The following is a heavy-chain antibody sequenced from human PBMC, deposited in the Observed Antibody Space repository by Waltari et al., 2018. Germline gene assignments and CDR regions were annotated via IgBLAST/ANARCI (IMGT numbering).Heavy chain of an antibody. V-gene: IGHV3-30-3*01. D-gene: IGHD1-26*01. Sequence: QVQLVESGGGVVQPGRSLSPSCAASGFTFSSYALHWVRQAPGKGLEWVAVISYDGSNKYYADSVKGRFTISRDNSKNTLYLQMNSLRAEDTAVYYCARGWEVGATTPAFDYWGQGTLVTVSS. CDR1: GFTFSSYA. CDR3: ARGWEVGATTPAFDY. J-gene: IGHJ4*02. CDR2: ISYDGSNK.